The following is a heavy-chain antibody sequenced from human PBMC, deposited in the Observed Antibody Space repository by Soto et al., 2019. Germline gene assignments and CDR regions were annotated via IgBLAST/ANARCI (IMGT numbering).Heavy chain of an antibody. CDR3: AKDLERSDYGDYTPYYYYMDV. CDR1: GCTFSSYG. V-gene: IGHV3-30*18. D-gene: IGHD4-17*01. J-gene: IGHJ6*03. CDR2: ISYDGSNK. Sequence: GVSLRLSWAASGCTFSSYGMRWVRQAPGKGLEWVAVISYDGSNKYYADSVKGRFTISRDNSKNTLYLQMNSLRAEDTAVYYCAKDLERSDYGDYTPYYYYMDVWGKGTTVTVSS.